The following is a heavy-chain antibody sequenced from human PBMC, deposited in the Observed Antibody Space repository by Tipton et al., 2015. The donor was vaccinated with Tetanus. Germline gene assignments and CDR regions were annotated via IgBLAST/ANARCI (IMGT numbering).Heavy chain of an antibody. V-gene: IGHV4-30-4*01. J-gene: IGHJ4*02. CDR1: GGSINRGDYH. Sequence: TLSLTCTISGGSINRGDYHWGWIRQSPGEGLEWIGYIEYTGNTYYNPSLKSRCEISMDTSETHFYLQLTSVTAADTAVYYCARVWRTTLDNWGQGILVAVSS. CDR2: IEYTGNT. D-gene: IGHD1-1*01. CDR3: ARVWRTTLDN.